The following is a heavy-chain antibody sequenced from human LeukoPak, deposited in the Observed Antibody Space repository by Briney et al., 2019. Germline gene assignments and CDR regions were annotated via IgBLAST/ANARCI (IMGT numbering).Heavy chain of an antibody. Sequence: GGSLRLSCAASGFTFSSYWMSWVRQAPGKGLEWVANIKQDGSEKYYVDSVKGRFTISRDNAKNSLYLQMNSLRAEDTAVYYCARGWGDYDSSGYYGFDYFDYWGQGTLVTVSS. CDR1: GFTFSSYW. CDR2: IKQDGSEK. V-gene: IGHV3-7*01. CDR3: ARGWGDYDSSGYYGFDYFDY. J-gene: IGHJ4*02. D-gene: IGHD3-22*01.